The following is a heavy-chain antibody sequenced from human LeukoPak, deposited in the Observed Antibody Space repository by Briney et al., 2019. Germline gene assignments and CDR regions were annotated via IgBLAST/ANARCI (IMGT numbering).Heavy chain of an antibody. Sequence: SETLSLTCTVSGGSISSSSYYWGWIRQPPGKGLEWIGSIYHSGSTYYNPSLKSRVTISVDTSKNQFSLKLSSVTAADTAVYYCARDPGGPNDYWGQGTLVTVSS. V-gene: IGHV4-39*07. D-gene: IGHD3-10*01. J-gene: IGHJ4*02. CDR2: IYHSGST. CDR3: ARDPGGPNDY. CDR1: GGSISSSSYY.